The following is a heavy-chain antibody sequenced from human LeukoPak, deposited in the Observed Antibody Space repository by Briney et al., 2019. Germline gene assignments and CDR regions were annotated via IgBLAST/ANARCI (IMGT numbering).Heavy chain of an antibody. CDR1: GYTFTSYY. CDR2: INPSGGST. CDR3: ATNPPGIAVAGNGNFDN. Sequence: ASVKVSCKASGYTFTSYYMHWVRQAPGQGLEWMGIINPSGGSTSYAQKFQGRVTMTRDMSTSTVCMELSSLRPEDTAFYYCATNPPGIAVAGNGNFDNWGQGTLVTVSS. D-gene: IGHD6-19*01. J-gene: IGHJ4*02. V-gene: IGHV1-46*01.